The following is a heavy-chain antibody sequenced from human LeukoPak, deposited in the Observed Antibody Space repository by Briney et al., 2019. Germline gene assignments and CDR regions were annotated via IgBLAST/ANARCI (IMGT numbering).Heavy chain of an antibody. D-gene: IGHD2-2*01. CDR3: ARDRGTPSWHPTFDY. CDR1: GGSITTTNY. CDR2: ISLSGYT. J-gene: IGHJ4*02. Sequence: PSGTLSLTCGVSGGSITTTNYWRWVRQSPGRGLEWIGEISLSGYTGFNPSLRGRVTMSLDESKNHLSLTLTSVTAADTAIYYCARDRGTPSWHPTFDYWGQGALVTVSS. V-gene: IGHV4-4*02.